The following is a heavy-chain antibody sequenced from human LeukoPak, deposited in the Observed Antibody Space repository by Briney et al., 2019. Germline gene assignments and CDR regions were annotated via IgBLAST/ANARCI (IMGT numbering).Heavy chain of an antibody. CDR3: ARAGHAFDI. CDR1: GGSISSYY. Sequence: KTSETLSLTCTVSGGSISSYYWSRIRQPPGKGLEWIGYIYHGGNTYYNPSLKSRVAISVDRSKNQFSLKLSSVTAADTAVYYCARAGHAFDIWGRGTMVTVSS. V-gene: IGHV4-59*12. CDR2: IYHGGNT. J-gene: IGHJ3*02.